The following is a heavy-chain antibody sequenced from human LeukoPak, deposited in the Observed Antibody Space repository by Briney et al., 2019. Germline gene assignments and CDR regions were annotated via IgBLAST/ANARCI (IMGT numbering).Heavy chain of an antibody. V-gene: IGHV3-66*01. J-gene: IGHJ4*02. CDR3: AREGITVAGTFFDY. D-gene: IGHD6-13*01. CDR2: IYSGGAT. CDR1: GFTVSNNY. Sequence: GGSLRLSCEASGFTVSNNYMTWVRQAPGKGLEWVSVIYSGGATYYADSVKGRFTLSRDNSKNTLYLQMNSLRAEDTAVYYCAREGITVAGTFFDYWGQGTLVTVSS.